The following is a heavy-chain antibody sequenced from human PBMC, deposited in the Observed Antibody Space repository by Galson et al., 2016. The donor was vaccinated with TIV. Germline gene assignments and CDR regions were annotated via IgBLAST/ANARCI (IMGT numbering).Heavy chain of an antibody. Sequence: SETLSLTCTVSGGSVTSSHWSWIRRPAGKGLEWIGRVYPSGNTNYSPSLKSRVTMSLDTSKNQFSLNLMSVTATDTAVYYCAKEGYSYRLSWGQGILVTVSS. CDR3: AKEGYSYRLS. CDR1: GGSVTSSH. D-gene: IGHD5-18*01. V-gene: IGHV4-4*07. CDR2: VYPSGNT. J-gene: IGHJ4*02.